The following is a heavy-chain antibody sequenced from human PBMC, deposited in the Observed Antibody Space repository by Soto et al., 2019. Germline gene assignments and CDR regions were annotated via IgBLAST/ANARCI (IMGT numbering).Heavy chain of an antibody. V-gene: IGHV3-33*01. CDR2: IWYDGSNK. J-gene: IGHJ4*02. CDR1: GFTFSSYG. CDR3: ARGELLWFVELFDY. Sequence: QVQLVESGGGVVQPGRSLRLSCAASGFTFSSYGMHWVRQAPGKGLEWVAVIWYDGSNKYYADSVKGRFTISRDNSKNTLYLQMNSLRAEDTAVYCCARGELLWFVELFDYWGQGTLVTVSS. D-gene: IGHD3-10*01.